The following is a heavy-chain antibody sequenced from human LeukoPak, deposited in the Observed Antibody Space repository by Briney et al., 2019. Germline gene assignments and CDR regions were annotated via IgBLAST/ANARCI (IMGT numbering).Heavy chain of an antibody. D-gene: IGHD3/OR15-3a*01. CDR1: GYTFSNYG. V-gene: IGHV1-18*01. CDR3: ARPSQTGFWTAYQGGSCDY. J-gene: IGHJ4*02. Sequence: GASVKVSCKASGYTFSNYGISWVRQAPGRGLEWMGWISAYNGNTNYAQKLQDRVTMTTDTSTSTAYMELRSLRSDDTAVYYCARPSQTGFWTAYQGGSCDYWGQGTLVTVSS. CDR2: ISAYNGNT.